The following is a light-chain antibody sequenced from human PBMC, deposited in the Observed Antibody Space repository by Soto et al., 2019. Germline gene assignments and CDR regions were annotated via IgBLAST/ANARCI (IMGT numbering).Light chain of an antibody. V-gene: IGKV3D-15*01. CDR1: ESIMSSS. CDR2: DAS. J-gene: IGKJ1*01. Sequence: EIALTHSPTRLCVSPGVRATLTSRASESIMSSSLVWYQQRPGQAPRLLIYDASHRAAGIPARFSGSGFGTDFTLTISSLQPDDFATYYCQQYSTYTPRTFGQGTKVDI. CDR3: QQYSTYTPRT.